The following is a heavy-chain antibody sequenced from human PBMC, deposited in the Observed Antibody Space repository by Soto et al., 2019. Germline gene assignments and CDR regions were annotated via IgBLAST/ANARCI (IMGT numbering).Heavy chain of an antibody. J-gene: IGHJ6*02. V-gene: IGHV3-53*02. CDR3: TTYTGYGMDV. D-gene: IGHD3-16*01. Sequence: EVQMVETGGGLIQPGGSLRLSCAVSGFIVSSKYMTWVRQAPGKGLEWVSVIYTGGSTHYADSARGGFTISRDSSKNTSYLQLNRLRAEDAAVYYCTTYTGYGMDVWGQGTTVTVSS. CDR2: IYTGGST. CDR1: GFIVSSKY.